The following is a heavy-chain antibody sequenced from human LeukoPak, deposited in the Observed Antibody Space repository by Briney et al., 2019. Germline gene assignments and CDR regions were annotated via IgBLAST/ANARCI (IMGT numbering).Heavy chain of an antibody. CDR1: DFPFNPYT. V-gene: IGHV3-48*04. J-gene: IGHJ3*01. D-gene: IGHD6-6*01. CDR3: TRDSAVVAFDV. CDR2: ITGNSDTI. Sequence: GGSLRLSCTASDFPFNPYTMHWVRQAPGKGLEWISYITGNSDTIYYADSVEGRFTISRDNAKKSLFLQMSSLRAEDTALYYCTRDSAVVAFDVWGQGTLVSVSS.